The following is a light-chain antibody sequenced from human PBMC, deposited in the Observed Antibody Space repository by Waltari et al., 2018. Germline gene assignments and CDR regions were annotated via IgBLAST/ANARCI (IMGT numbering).Light chain of an antibody. J-gene: IGLJ3*02. Sequence: QSALTQPPSASGSPGQSVTISCTGTSSDVGGYNYVSWYQQHPGKAPKLMIYEVSKRASGVPDRFSGSKAGDTAPLTVSGLQAEDEADYYWSSYAGSNNLVFGGGTKLTVL. CDR3: SSYAGSNNLV. CDR1: SSDVGGYNY. V-gene: IGLV2-8*01. CDR2: EVS.